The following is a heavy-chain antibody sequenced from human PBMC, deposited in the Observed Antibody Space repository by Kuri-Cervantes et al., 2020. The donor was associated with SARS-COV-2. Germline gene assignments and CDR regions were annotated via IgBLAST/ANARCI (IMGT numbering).Heavy chain of an antibody. J-gene: IGHJ4*02. CDR3: ARPYCSSTTCYDGTFDS. Sequence: SVKVSCKASGGTFSSYAVTWARQAPGQGLEWMGRIIPLFGTTIYAQKFRGRVTITADKSTNTAYMELSSLRSEDTAVYYCARPYCSSTTCYDGTFDSWGQGTLVTVSS. D-gene: IGHD2-2*01. CDR2: IIPLFGTT. CDR1: GGTFSSYA. V-gene: IGHV1-69*06.